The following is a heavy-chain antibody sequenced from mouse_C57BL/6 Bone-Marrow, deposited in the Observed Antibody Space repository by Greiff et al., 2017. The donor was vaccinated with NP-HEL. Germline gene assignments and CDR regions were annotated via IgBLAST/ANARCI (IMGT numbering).Heavy chain of an antibody. Sequence: EVKLVESGGGLVQPGGSMKLSCAASGFTFSDAWMDWVRQSPEKGLEWVAEIRNKANNHATYYAESVKGRFTISRDDSKSSVYLQMNSLIAEDTGIYYCTRSYYYDVPFAYWGQGTLVTVSA. CDR2: IRNKANNHAT. CDR1: GFTFSDAW. CDR3: TRSYYYDVPFAY. V-gene: IGHV6-6*01. D-gene: IGHD2-4*01. J-gene: IGHJ3*01.